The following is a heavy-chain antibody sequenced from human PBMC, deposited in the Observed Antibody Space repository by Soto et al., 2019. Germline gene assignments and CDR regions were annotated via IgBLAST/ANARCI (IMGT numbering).Heavy chain of an antibody. Sequence: PSETLSLTCTVSGGSISSYYWSWIRQPPGKGLEWIGYIYYSGSTNYNPSLKSRVTISVDTSKNQFSLKLSSVTAADTAAYYCARAYGGYADYWGQGALVTVS. CDR2: IYYSGST. CDR1: GGSISSYY. D-gene: IGHD5-12*01. J-gene: IGHJ4*02. V-gene: IGHV4-59*01. CDR3: ARAYGGYADY.